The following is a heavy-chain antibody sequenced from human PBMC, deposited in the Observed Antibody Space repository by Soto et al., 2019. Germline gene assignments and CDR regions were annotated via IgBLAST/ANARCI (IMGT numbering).Heavy chain of an antibody. CDR2: SYYSGST. V-gene: IGHV4-30-4*01. J-gene: IGHJ5*02. CDR3: ARDKEELGYNWFDP. CDR1: GGSISSGDYY. D-gene: IGHD1-26*01. Sequence: QVQLQESGPGLVKPSQTLSLTGTVSGGSISSGDYYWSWIRQPPGKGLEWIGYSYYSGSTYYNPYVKSRVTISVDTSKNQFSLKLSSVTAADTAVYYCARDKEELGYNWFDPWGQGTLVTVSS.